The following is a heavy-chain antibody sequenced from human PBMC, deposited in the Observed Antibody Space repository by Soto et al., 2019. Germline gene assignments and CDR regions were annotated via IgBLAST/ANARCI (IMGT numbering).Heavy chain of an antibody. Sequence: QVQLVESGGGVVQPGRSLRLSCAVSGFTFSSYGMNWVRQAPGKGLEWVAAIYYDGSNKYYADSVRGRFTISRDNFKNTLYLHMNSLRAEDTAVYYCARDSKHDSSGYYAGFDYWGQGTLVTISS. CDR2: IYYDGSNK. J-gene: IGHJ4*02. D-gene: IGHD3-22*01. CDR1: GFTFSSYG. V-gene: IGHV3-33*01. CDR3: ARDSKHDSSGYYAGFDY.